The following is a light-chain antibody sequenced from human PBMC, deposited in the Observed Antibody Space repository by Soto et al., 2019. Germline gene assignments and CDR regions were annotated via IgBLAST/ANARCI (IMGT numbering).Light chain of an antibody. CDR2: STS. Sequence: QTVVTQDPSLTVSPGGTVTLTCASSTGAVTSGYYPGWFQQRPGQSPTSLIHSTSIKHSWTPARFSGSLLGGKAALTLSAVQPEDDADYYCLLYFDGAQVFGGGTKLTVL. V-gene: IGLV7-43*01. J-gene: IGLJ3*02. CDR1: TGAVTSGYY. CDR3: LLYFDGAQV.